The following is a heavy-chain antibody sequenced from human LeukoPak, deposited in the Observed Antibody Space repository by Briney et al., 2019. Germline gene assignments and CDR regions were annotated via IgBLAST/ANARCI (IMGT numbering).Heavy chain of an antibody. J-gene: IGHJ6*02. V-gene: IGHV4-34*01. CDR2: INHSGST. Sequence: PSETLPLTCAVYGGSFSGYYWSWIRQPPGKGLEWIGEINHSGSTNYNPSLKSRVTISVDTSKNQFSLKLSSVTAADTAVYYCASSIAAAGINYYGMDVWGQGTTVTVSS. CDR3: ASSIAAAGINYYGMDV. D-gene: IGHD6-13*01. CDR1: GGSFSGYY.